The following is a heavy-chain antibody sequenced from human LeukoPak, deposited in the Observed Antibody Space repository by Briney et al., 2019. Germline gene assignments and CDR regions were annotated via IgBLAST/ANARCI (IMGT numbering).Heavy chain of an antibody. CDR1: GDSLSRDNYY. Sequence: SETLSLTCTVSGDSLSRDNYYWGWIRQPPGKGLEWIGSAYYTGTTYYHPSLKSRVSMSLDTSKNQFSLRVTSVTAADMGVYFCARRGSFRGGYNYFDYWSQGTLVTVSS. V-gene: IGHV4-39*07. CDR3: ARRGSFRGGYNYFDY. J-gene: IGHJ4*02. CDR2: AYYTGTT. D-gene: IGHD3-16*01.